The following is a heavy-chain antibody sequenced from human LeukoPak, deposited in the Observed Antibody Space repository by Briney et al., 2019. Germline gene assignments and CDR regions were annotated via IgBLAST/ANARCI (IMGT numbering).Heavy chain of an antibody. J-gene: IGHJ6*04. D-gene: IGHD3-10*01. CDR3: ASPSMVRGVDYYYYGMDV. CDR2: IIPIFGTA. Sequence: SVKVSCKASGGTFSSYAISWVRQAPGQGLEWMGGIIPIFGTANYAQEFQGRVTITADESTSTAYMELSSLRSEDTAVYYCASPSMVRGVDYYYYGMDVWGKGTTVTVSS. CDR1: GGTFSSYA. V-gene: IGHV1-69*13.